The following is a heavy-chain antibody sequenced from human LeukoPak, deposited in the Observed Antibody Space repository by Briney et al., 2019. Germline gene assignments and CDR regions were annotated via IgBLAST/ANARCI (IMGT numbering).Heavy chain of an antibody. J-gene: IGHJ4*02. Sequence: ASVKVSCKASGYTFTSYYMHWVRQAPGQGPEWMGIINPSGGSTSYAQKFQGRVTMTRDMSTSTVYMELSGLRSEDTAVYYCARVKVRHLASLDYWGQGTLVTVSS. CDR1: GYTFTSYY. V-gene: IGHV1-46*01. CDR3: ARVKVRHLASLDY. CDR2: INPSGGST.